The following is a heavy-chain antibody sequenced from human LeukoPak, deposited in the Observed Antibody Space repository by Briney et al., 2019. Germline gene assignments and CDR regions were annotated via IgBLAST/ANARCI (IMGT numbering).Heavy chain of an antibody. CDR3: ARDRPGYFDY. Sequence: GRSLRLSCAASGFTFTYAMSWVRQAPGKGLEWVAVISYDGSNKYYADSVKGRFTISRDNSKNTLYLQMNSLRAEDTAVYYCARDRPGYFDYWGQGTLVTVSS. V-gene: IGHV3-30*04. CDR2: ISYDGSNK. J-gene: IGHJ4*02. CDR1: GFTFTYA.